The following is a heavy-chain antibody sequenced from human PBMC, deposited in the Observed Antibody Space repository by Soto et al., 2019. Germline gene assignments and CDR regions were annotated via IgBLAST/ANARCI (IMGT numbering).Heavy chain of an antibody. CDR1: GFTVSSNY. D-gene: IGHD3-10*01. V-gene: IGHV3-53*01. CDR2: IHSGGTT. CDR3: ARDTNPPYYYGSRNFNGMDV. J-gene: IGHJ6*02. Sequence: EVQLVESGGGLIQPGGSLRLSCAASGFTVSSNYMSWVRQAPGKGLEWVSVIHSGGTTFYADSVKGRFTISRDSSKNTLYLKMNSMSADDTAVYYCARDTNPPYYYGSRNFNGMDVWGQGTTVSVSS.